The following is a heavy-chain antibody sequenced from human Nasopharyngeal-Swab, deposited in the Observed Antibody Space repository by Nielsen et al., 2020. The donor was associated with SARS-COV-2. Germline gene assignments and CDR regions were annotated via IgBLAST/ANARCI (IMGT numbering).Heavy chain of an antibody. CDR1: GFTFSSYW. CDR3: ARPRGTHYYFDY. Sequence: GGSLRLSCAASGFTFSSYWMHWVRQAPGKGLVWVSRINSDGSSTSYADSVKGRFTISRDNAKNTLYLQMNSLRAEDTAVYYCARPRGTHYYFDYWGQGTLVTVSS. J-gene: IGHJ4*02. D-gene: IGHD5-24*01. V-gene: IGHV3-74*01. CDR2: INSDGSST.